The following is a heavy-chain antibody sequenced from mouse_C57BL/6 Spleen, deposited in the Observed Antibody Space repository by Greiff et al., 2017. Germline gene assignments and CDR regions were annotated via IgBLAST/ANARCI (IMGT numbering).Heavy chain of an antibody. Sequence: VQVVESGAELVRPGASVTLSCKASGYTFTDYEMHWVKQTPVHGLEWIGAIDPETGGTAYNQKFKGKAILTADKSSSTAYMELRSLTSEDSAVYYCTREGDGYSLAYWGQGTLVTVSA. CDR3: TREGDGYSLAY. J-gene: IGHJ3*01. D-gene: IGHD2-3*01. CDR1: GYTFTDYE. CDR2: IDPETGGT. V-gene: IGHV1-15*01.